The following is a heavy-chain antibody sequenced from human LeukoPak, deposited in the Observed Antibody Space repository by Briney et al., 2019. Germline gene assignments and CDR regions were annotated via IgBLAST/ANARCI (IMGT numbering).Heavy chain of an antibody. CDR1: GGSISSYY. J-gene: IGHJ6*02. CDR2: IYYSGST. D-gene: IGHD3-9*01. Sequence: SETLSLTCTVSGGSISSYYWSWIRQPPGKGLEWIGYIYYSGSTNYNPSLKSRVTISVDTSKNQFSLKLSSVTAADTAVYYCASDDILTGQDYYYYYGMDVWGQGTTVTVSS. CDR3: ASDDILTGQDYYYYYGMDV. V-gene: IGHV4-59*08.